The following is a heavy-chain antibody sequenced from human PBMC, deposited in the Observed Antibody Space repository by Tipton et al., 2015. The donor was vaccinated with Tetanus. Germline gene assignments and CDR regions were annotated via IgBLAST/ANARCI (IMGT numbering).Heavy chain of an antibody. CDR1: GGSISTRNYF. J-gene: IGHJ4*02. CDR3: TRANHEFPKKGPFDS. Sequence: LVKPSETLSLTCTVSGGSISTRNYFWGWIRQAPGKGLEWIGNIYYSGSTDYNPSLKSRVAISVGTSKNQFSLKLSSVTAADTAVYYCTRANHEFPKKGPFDSWGQGTLVIVS. D-gene: IGHD3-10*01. CDR2: IYYSGST. V-gene: IGHV4-39*01.